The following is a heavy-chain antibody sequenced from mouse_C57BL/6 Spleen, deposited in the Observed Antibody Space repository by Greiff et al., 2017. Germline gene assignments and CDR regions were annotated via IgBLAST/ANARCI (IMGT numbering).Heavy chain of an antibody. J-gene: IGHJ3*01. V-gene: IGHV1-76*01. Sequence: VQLQESGAELVRPGASVKLSCKASGYTFTDYYINWVKQRPGQGLEWIARIYPGSGNTYYNEKFKGKATLTAEKSSSTAYMQLSSLTSEDSAVYFCARDGSTMVTKAWFAYWGQGTLVTVSA. D-gene: IGHD2-2*01. CDR2: IYPGSGNT. CDR1: GYTFTDYY. CDR3: ARDGSTMVTKAWFAY.